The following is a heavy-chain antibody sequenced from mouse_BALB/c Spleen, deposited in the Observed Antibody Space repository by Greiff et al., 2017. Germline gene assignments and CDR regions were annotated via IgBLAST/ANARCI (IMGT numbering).Heavy chain of an antibody. D-gene: IGHD2-10*02. CDR2: INPSNGGT. CDR1: GYTFTSYY. CDR3: TRGYGNLYFDY. V-gene: IGHV1S81*02. J-gene: IGHJ2*01. Sequence: QVQLQQSGAELVKPGASVKLSCKASGYTFTSYYMYWVKQRPGQGLEWIGEINPSNGGTNFNEKFKSKATLTVDKSSSTAYMQLSSLTSEDSAVYCCTRGYGNLYFDYWGQGTTLTVSA.